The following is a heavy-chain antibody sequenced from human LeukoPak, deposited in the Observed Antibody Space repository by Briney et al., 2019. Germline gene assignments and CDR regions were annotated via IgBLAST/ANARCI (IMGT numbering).Heavy chain of an antibody. D-gene: IGHD5-24*01. Sequence: GAPVKVSCKASGYTFTSYGISWVRRAPGQGLEWMGWISAYNGNTNYAQKLQGRITMTTDTSTNTGYMELRSLRSDDTAVYYCARDPRNGYNFNGPNYDYWGQGTLVTVSS. CDR1: GYTFTSYG. CDR2: ISAYNGNT. V-gene: IGHV1-18*01. J-gene: IGHJ4*02. CDR3: ARDPRNGYNFNGPNYDY.